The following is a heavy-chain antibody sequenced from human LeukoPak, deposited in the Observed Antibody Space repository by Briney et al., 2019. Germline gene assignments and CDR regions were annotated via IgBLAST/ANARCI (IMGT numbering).Heavy chain of an antibody. Sequence: PGGSLRLSCAASGFTFSSYAMSWLRQAPGKGLEWVSAISGSGGSTYYADSEKGRSTISRDNSKNTLYLQMNSLRAEDTAVYYCAKDRSLVGATSDYWGQGTLVTVSS. V-gene: IGHV3-23*01. D-gene: IGHD1-26*01. CDR1: GFTFSSYA. CDR2: ISGSGGST. J-gene: IGHJ4*02. CDR3: AKDRSLVGATSDY.